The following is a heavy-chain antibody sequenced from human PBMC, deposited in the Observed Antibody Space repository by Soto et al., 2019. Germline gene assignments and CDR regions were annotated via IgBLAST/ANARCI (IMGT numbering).Heavy chain of an antibody. V-gene: IGHV3-48*03. D-gene: IGHD6-6*01. CDR2: ISSSGSTI. Sequence: EVQLVESGGGLVQPGGSLRLSCAASGFTFSSYEMNWVRQAPGKGLEWVSYISSSGSTIYYADSVKGRFTISRDNAKNSLYLQMNSLRAEDTAVYYCAREGQRTAARPFDYWGQGTLVTVSS. J-gene: IGHJ4*02. CDR1: GFTFSSYE. CDR3: AREGQRTAARPFDY.